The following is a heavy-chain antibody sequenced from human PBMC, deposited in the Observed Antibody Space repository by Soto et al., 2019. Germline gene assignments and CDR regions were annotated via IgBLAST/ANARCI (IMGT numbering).Heavy chain of an antibody. CDR3: GGSNRYSSASGWGGGFDY. J-gene: IGHJ4*02. V-gene: IGHV3-33*01. CDR1: GFTFSDSG. CDR2: IWSDGSDK. Sequence: QVQLVESGGGVVQPGGSLRLSCATSGFTFSDSGMHWVRQAPGKGLEWVAVIWSDGSDKSYADSVEGRFTISRDNSKNTLYLQMNILRAEDTVVYYCGGSNRYSSASGWGGGFDYWGQGTLVTVSS. D-gene: IGHD3-16*02.